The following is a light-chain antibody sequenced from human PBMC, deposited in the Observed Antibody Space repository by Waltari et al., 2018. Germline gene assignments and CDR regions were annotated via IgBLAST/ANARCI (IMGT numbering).Light chain of an antibody. V-gene: IGKV3-20*01. Sequence: EMALTQSPGTLSLSPGERATLSCRASQSVSSSNLAWYQQKPGQAPRLLIYRGSTRATGIPDRFSGSGSGSGFTLTISRLEPEDSAVYYCQQYGSSPGTFGQGTKVEIK. CDR1: QSVSSSN. CDR2: RGS. CDR3: QQYGSSPGT. J-gene: IGKJ1*01.